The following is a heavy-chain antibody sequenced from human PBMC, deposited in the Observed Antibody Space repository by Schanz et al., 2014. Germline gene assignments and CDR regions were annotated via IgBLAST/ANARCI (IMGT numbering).Heavy chain of an antibody. CDR3: AKDSTHIDIVRGPTAIDY. CDR2: MSYDGSIK. J-gene: IGHJ4*02. D-gene: IGHD2-2*01. CDR1: GFTFSSYG. Sequence: QVQLVESGGGVVQPGRSLRLSCAASGFTFSSYGMHWVRQAPGKGLEWVAAMSYDGSIKYYGDSVKGRFTISRDNSKNTLYLHMNTLRSEDAAVYYCAKDSTHIDIVRGPTAIDYWGQGTLVTVSS. V-gene: IGHV3-30*18.